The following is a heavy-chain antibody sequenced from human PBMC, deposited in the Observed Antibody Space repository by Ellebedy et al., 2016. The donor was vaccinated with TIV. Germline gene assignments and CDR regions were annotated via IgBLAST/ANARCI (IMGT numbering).Heavy chain of an antibody. Sequence: SETLSLXCTVSGGSISSSNYYWGWIRQPPGKGLEWIASIYYSGSTYYNPSLKSRITISADTSKNQFSLKLNSVTAADTAVYYCAKDAAGGNWYFDLWGRGTLVTVSS. CDR2: IYYSGST. D-gene: IGHD3-16*01. CDR1: GGSISSSNYY. CDR3: AKDAAGGNWYFDL. J-gene: IGHJ2*01. V-gene: IGHV4-39*02.